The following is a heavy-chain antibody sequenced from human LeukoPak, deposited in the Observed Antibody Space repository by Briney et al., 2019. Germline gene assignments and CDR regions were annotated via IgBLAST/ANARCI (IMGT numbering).Heavy chain of an antibody. Sequence: SSETLSLTCTVSGGSISSGRYYWTWIRQHPGKGLEWIGYIYYTGNTYYNPSLKSRVTISRDTSKNQFSLNLSSVTAADTAVYYCARGWGGSTSTVTTRPRYCDLWSRGTLVIVSS. J-gene: IGHJ2*01. CDR2: IYYTGNT. CDR3: ARGWGGSTSTVTTRPRYCDL. CDR1: GGSISSGRYY. D-gene: IGHD4-11*01. V-gene: IGHV4-31*03.